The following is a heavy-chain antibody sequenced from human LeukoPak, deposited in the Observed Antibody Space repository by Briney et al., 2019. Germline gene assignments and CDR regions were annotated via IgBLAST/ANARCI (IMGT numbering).Heavy chain of an antibody. D-gene: IGHD4-17*01. CDR3: ARGSGPGVTTIDS. J-gene: IGHJ4*02. Sequence: GGSLRLSCAASGFTFSSYDMHWVRQAPGEGLEWVSAFHTDGGTYYLDSVKGRFTLSREDAKNSFYLQMNTLRAGDTAVYYCARGSGPGVTTIDSWGQGTLVIVSS. CDR2: FHTDGGT. V-gene: IGHV3-13*01. CDR1: GFTFSSYD.